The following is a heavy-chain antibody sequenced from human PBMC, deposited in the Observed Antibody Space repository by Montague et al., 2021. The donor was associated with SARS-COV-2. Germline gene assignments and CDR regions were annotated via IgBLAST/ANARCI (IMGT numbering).Heavy chain of an antibody. CDR2: VNHSGRI. CDR3: ARGRVDTTMILVVYTGAAHYFDS. D-gene: IGHD3-22*01. CDR1: GGSFSDYY. Sequence: SETLSLTCAVYGGSFSDYYWTWICQSPGKGLERLGVVNHSGRINYNQSLKSRITISVDTYKNQFTLGLRSVTAADTAVYYCARGRVDTTMILVVYTGAAHYFDSWGQGTLVSVSS. J-gene: IGHJ4*02. V-gene: IGHV4-34*01.